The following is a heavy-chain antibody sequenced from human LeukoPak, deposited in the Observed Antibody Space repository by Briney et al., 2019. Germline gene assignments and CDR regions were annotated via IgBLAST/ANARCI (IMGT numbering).Heavy chain of an antibody. CDR3: AKYIGMNYYYGMDV. Sequence: GGSLRLSCAASGFTFGNYAMSWVRQAPGQGLVWVSGIRGTGGSTYHADSVKGRFTISRDNSKNTLYLQMNSLRAEDTAVYYCAKYIGMNYYYGMDVWGQGTTVTVSS. J-gene: IGHJ6*02. CDR2: IRGTGGST. V-gene: IGHV3-23*01. CDR1: GFTFGNYA.